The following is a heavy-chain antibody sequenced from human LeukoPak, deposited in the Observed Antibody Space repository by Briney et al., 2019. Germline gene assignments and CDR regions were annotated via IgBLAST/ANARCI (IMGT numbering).Heavy chain of an antibody. CDR2: IYPGDSDT. V-gene: IGHV5-51*01. CDR1: GYSFTSYW. Sequence: GESLKISCKGSGYSFTSYWIGWVRQMPGKGLEWMGIIYPGDSDTRYSPSFQGQVTILADKSISTAYLQWSSLKASDTAMYYCARRYYDILTGSSRFDPWGQGTLVTVSS. CDR3: ARRYYDILTGSSRFDP. J-gene: IGHJ5*02. D-gene: IGHD3-9*01.